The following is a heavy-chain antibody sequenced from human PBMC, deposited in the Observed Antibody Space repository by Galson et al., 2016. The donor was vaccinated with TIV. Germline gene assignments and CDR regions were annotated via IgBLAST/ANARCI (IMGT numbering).Heavy chain of an antibody. CDR2: ISNDGKSA. D-gene: IGHD3-22*01. CDR3: AKEGYYYDSNSKNWFGP. J-gene: IGHJ5*02. CDR1: GFNSSPYS. V-gene: IGHV3-30-3*02. Sequence: SLRLSCAASGFNSSPYSMHWVRQAPGKGLEWVAVISNDGKSAYYADSVKGRFTISRDNSKNMLYLQMNSLGPEDTAVYYCAKEGYYYDSNSKNWFGPWGQGTLVTVSS.